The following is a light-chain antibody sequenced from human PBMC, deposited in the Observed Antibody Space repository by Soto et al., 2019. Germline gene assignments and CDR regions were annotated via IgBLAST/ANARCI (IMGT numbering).Light chain of an antibody. J-gene: IGLJ2*01. CDR2: DVS. V-gene: IGLV2-14*01. CDR3: SSYTSSSRV. CDR1: SSDVGGYNY. Sequence: QSALTQPASVSRSPGQSITVSCTGTSSDVGGYNYVSRYQQHPGKAPKLMIYDVSNRPSGVSNRFSGSKSGNTASLTISGLQAEDEADYYCSSYTSSSRVFGGGTKLTVL.